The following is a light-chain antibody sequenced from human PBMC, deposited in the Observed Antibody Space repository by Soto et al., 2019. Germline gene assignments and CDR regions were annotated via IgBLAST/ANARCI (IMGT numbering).Light chain of an antibody. V-gene: IGLV1-47*02. CDR3: AAWDDSLSSVV. CDR1: SSNSGSNY. CDR2: SNN. J-gene: IGLJ2*01. Sequence: QSVLTQPPSASGTPGQRVTISCSGSSSNSGSNYVYWYQQLPGTAPKLLIYSNNQRPSGVPDRFSGSKSGTSASLAISGLRSEDEADYYCAAWDDSLSSVVFGGGTKLTVL.